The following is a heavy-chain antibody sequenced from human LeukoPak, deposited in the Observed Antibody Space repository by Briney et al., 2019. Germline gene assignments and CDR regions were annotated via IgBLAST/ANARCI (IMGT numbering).Heavy chain of an antibody. CDR3: AKVRLRYFDWSTFDY. V-gene: IGHV3-30*18. D-gene: IGHD3-9*01. J-gene: IGHJ4*02. CDR1: GFTFSSYG. CDR2: ISYDGSNK. Sequence: PGGSLRLSCAASGFTFSSYGMHWVRQAPGKGLEWVAVISYDGSNKYYADSVKGRFTISRDNSKNTLYLQMNSLRAEDTAVYYCAKVRLRYFDWSTFDYWGQGTLVSVSS.